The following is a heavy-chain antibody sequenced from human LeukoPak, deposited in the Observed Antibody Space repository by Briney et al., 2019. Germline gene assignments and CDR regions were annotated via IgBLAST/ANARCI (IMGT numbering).Heavy chain of an antibody. V-gene: IGHV4-38-2*02. Sequence: SETLSLTCTVSSFSFTTDYYWGWTRQPPGKGLEWIGSVFRTGGTYYNPSLRNRVSTSLDMSKNQFSLSLHSVTAADTAVYYCSGERAGTIVDFWGRGTLVTVSS. D-gene: IGHD3-3*01. CDR2: VFRTGGT. CDR1: SFSFTTDYY. CDR3: SGERAGTIVDF. J-gene: IGHJ4*02.